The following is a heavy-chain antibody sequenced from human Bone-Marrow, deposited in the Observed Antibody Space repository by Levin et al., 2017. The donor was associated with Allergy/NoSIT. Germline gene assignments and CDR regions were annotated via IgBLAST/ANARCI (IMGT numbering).Heavy chain of an antibody. Sequence: GESLKISCAASGVTWKDYTMHWGRQAPQRGLEWVSLISWDASTTYYADSVRGRFTISRDNSKNALYLQMNSLTTEDTALYYCAKDLSPRIAVTGNIEYWGQGTLVTVSS. CDR1: GVTWKDYT. CDR2: ISWDASTT. CDR3: AKDLSPRIAVTGNIEY. D-gene: IGHD6-19*01. V-gene: IGHV3-43*01. J-gene: IGHJ4*02.